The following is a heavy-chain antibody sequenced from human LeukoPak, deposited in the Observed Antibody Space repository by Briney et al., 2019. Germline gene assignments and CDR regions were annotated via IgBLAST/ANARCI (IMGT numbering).Heavy chain of an antibody. J-gene: IGHJ3*02. Sequence: ASVTVSCKASGYTFTGYYMHWVRQAPGQGLEWMGWINPNSGGTNYAQKFQGRVTMTWDTSISTAYMELSRLRSDDTAVYYCARDRGYCSGGSCFDAFDIWGQGTMVTVSS. D-gene: IGHD2-15*01. CDR3: ARDRGYCSGGSCFDAFDI. CDR1: GYTFTGYY. CDR2: INPNSGGT. V-gene: IGHV1-2*02.